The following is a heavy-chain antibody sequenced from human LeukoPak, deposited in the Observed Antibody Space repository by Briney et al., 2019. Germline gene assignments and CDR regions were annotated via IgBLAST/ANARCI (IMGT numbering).Heavy chain of an antibody. D-gene: IGHD2-2*01. CDR1: GFTFDDYA. CDR2: ISWNSGSI. CDR3: AKDMWSSTSWGIDY. J-gene: IGHJ4*02. Sequence: GGSLRLSCAASGFTFDDYAMHWVRQAPGKGLEWVSGISWNSGSIGYADSVKGRFTISRDNAKNSLYLQMNSLRAEDMALYYCAKDMWSSTSWGIDYWGQGTLVTVSS. V-gene: IGHV3-9*03.